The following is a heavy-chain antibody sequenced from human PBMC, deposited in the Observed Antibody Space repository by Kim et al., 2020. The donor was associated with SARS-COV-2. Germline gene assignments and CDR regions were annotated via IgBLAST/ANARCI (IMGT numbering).Heavy chain of an antibody. J-gene: IGHJ4*02. V-gene: IGHV3-23*03. CDR2: IYSGGSST. CDR3: AKEAAAGSYFDY. Sequence: GGSLRLSCAASGFTFSSYAMSWVRQAPGKGLEWVSVIYSGGSSTYYADSVKGRFTISRDNSKNTLYLQMNSLRAEDTAVYYCAKEAAAGSYFDYWGQGTLVTVSS. D-gene: IGHD6-13*01. CDR1: GFTFSSYA.